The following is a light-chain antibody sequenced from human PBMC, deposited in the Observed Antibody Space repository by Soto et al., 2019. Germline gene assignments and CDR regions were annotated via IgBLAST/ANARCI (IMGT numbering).Light chain of an antibody. Sequence: IVMTQSPDSLAVSLGERVSINCKSSQSVLYSSDNNNYLAWYQQKPGQPPKLLIYWASTRESGVPDRFIGSGSGTDFTLTISSLQAEDVAVYFCQQYYSTPWAFGQETKVEIK. CDR3: QQYYSTPWA. V-gene: IGKV4-1*01. CDR2: WAS. CDR1: QSVLYSSDNNNY. J-gene: IGKJ1*01.